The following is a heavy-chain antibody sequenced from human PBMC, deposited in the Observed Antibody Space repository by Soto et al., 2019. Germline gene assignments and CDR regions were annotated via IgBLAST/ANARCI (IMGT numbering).Heavy chain of an antibody. CDR1: GGSFSGYY. Sequence: SETLSLTCAVYGGSFSGYYWSWIRQPPGKGLEWIGEINHSGSTNYNPSLKSRVTISVDTSKNQFSLKLSSVTAADTAVYYCATMTPPHSDQRHLNVAVSAWFDPWGQGTLVT. CDR3: ATMTPPHSDQRHLNVAVSAWFDP. J-gene: IGHJ5*02. CDR2: INHSGST. D-gene: IGHD6-19*01. V-gene: IGHV4-34*01.